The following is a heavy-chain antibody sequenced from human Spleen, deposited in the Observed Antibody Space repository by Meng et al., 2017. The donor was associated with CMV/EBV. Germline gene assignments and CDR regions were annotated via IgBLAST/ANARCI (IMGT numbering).Heavy chain of an antibody. V-gene: IGHV1-8*02. CDR3: ARYSSSSHWGWFDP. CDR1: GYTFTTYG. J-gene: IGHJ5*02. CDR2: MNPNSGNT. D-gene: IGHD6-6*01. Sequence: ASVKVSCKASGYTFTTYGISWVRQAPGQGLEWMGWMNPNSGNTVYAQKFQGRVTMTRNTSISTAYMELSSLRSEDTAVYYCARYSSSSHWGWFDPWGQGTLVTVSS.